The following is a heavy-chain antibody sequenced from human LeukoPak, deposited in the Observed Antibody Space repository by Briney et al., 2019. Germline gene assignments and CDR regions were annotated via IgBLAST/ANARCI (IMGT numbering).Heavy chain of an antibody. J-gene: IGHJ4*02. CDR2: IYPGDSDT. Sequence: GESLKISCKGFGYSFTSYWIGWLRQMPGKGLEWMGIIYPGDSDTRYSPSFQGQVTISDDKSISTAYLQWSSLKASDTAMYYCARHRADFFDYWGQGTLVTVSS. CDR3: ARHRADFFDY. CDR1: GYSFTSYW. D-gene: IGHD3-10*01. V-gene: IGHV5-51*01.